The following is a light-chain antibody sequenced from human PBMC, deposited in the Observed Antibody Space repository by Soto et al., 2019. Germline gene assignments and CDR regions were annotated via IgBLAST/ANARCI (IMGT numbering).Light chain of an antibody. CDR3: QQYYKWPPLT. CDR2: GAS. J-gene: IGKJ4*01. CDR1: QSVSSN. V-gene: IGKV3-15*01. Sequence: EIVMTQSPATLSVSPGERDTISCRASQSVSSNLAWYQQKPGQAPRLLIYGASTRATGIPARFSGSGSGTEFTLTISSLQSEDFAVYYCQQYYKWPPLTFGGGTKVEIK.